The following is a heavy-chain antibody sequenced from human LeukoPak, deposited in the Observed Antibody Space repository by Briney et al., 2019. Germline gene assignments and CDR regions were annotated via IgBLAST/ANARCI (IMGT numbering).Heavy chain of an antibody. J-gene: IGHJ4*02. Sequence: SETLSLTCAVYGGSFSGYYWSWIRQPPGKGLEWIGFIYYSGSTNYNPSLKSRVTISVDTSKNQFSLRLTSVTAADTAVYYCASPGIVAAGTDRGFDYWGQGTLVTVSS. CDR3: ASPGIVAAGTDRGFDY. V-gene: IGHV4-59*01. CDR1: GGSFSGYY. CDR2: IYYSGST. D-gene: IGHD6-13*01.